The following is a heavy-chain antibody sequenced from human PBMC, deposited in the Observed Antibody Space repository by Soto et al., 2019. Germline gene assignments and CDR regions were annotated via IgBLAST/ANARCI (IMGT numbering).Heavy chain of an antibody. D-gene: IGHD4-17*01. J-gene: IGHJ4*02. CDR2: IIPILGIA. CDR3: AVRPAVTTPNFFDY. CDR1: GGTFSSYT. Sequence: SVKVSCKASGGTFSSYTISWVRQAPGQGLEWMGRIIPILGIANYAQKFQGRVTMTRDTSTSTVYMELSSLRSEDTAVYYCAVRPAVTTPNFFDYWGQGTLVTVSS. V-gene: IGHV1-69*02.